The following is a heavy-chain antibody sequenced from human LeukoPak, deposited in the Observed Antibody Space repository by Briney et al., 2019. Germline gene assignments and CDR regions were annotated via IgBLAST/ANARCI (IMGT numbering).Heavy chain of an antibody. J-gene: IGHJ4*02. CDR1: GYTFTDCY. V-gene: IGHV1-2*02. Sequence: ASVKASWKTAGYTFTDCYMHWVRQAPGQGLEWMGWINPNSGGTKYAQKFQGRVTMTRDTSINTAYMELSRLTYDDTAVYYCAGLPRYNWNEPLDYWGQGTLVTVSS. CDR3: AGLPRYNWNEPLDY. D-gene: IGHD1-20*01. CDR2: INPNSGGT.